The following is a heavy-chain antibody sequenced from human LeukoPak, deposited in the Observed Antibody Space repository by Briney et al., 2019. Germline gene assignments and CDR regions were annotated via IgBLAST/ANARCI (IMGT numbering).Heavy chain of an antibody. V-gene: IGHV4-30-4*01. CDR3: ARADSSGWPFDY. Sequence: SQTLFLTCTVSGGSISSGDYYWSWIRQPPGKGLEWIGYIYYSGSTYYNPSLKSRVTISVDTSKNQFSLKLGSVTAADTAVYYCARADSSGWPFDYWGQGTLVTVSS. CDR1: GGSISSGDYY. J-gene: IGHJ4*02. D-gene: IGHD6-19*01. CDR2: IYYSGST.